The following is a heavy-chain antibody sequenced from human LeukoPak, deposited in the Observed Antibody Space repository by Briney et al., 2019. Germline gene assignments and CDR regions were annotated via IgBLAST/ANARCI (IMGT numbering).Heavy chain of an antibody. CDR2: IIPIFGTA. D-gene: IGHD3-3*01. CDR3: AGSILGVVTTFDY. CDR1: GGTFSSYA. Sequence: SVKVSCKASGGTFSSYAISWVRQAPGQGLEWMGGIIPIFGTANYAQKFQGRVTITTDESTSTAYMELSSLRSEDTAVYYCAGSILGVVTTFDYWGQGTLVTVSS. J-gene: IGHJ4*02. V-gene: IGHV1-69*05.